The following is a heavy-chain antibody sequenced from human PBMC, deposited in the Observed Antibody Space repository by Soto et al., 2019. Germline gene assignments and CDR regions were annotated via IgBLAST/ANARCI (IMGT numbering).Heavy chain of an antibody. CDR1: GGSISSCSYY. V-gene: IGHV4-39*01. J-gene: IGHJ4*02. CDR3: ARLKKKSSGGDR. D-gene: IGHD6-25*01. CDR2: IYYSGRT. Sequence: PSETLSLTCTVSGGSISSCSYYWSWLRQPPGKGLEWIGRIYYSGRTYYNPSLKSRDTISVDTSNNQFSLTLSSVTAADTAVYYCARLKKKSSGGDRWGEGTRVTVAS.